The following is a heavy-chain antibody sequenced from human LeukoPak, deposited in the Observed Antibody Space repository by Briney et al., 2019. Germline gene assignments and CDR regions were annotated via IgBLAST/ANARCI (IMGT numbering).Heavy chain of an antibody. D-gene: IGHD3-10*01. J-gene: IGHJ4*02. V-gene: IGHV3-43*02. CDR3: AKDWGYGSGSYF. CDR2: ISGDGGST. Sequence: GGSLRLSCAASGFTFSSYAMSWVRQAPGKGLEWVSLISGDGGSTYYADSVKGRFTISRDNSKNSLYLQMNSLRTEDTALYYCAKDWGYGSGSYFWGQGTLVTVSS. CDR1: GFTFSSYA.